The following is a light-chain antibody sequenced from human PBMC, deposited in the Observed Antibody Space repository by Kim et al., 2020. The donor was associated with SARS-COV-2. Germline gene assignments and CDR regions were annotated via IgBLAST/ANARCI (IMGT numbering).Light chain of an antibody. CDR2: GAL. CDR1: QSVTSSY. V-gene: IGKV3-20*01. Sequence: SPGEGATLACRASQSVTSSYLAWHQQKPGQTPRLLIYGALSRATDIPDRFSGSGSGTDFTLTISRLEAEDFAVYYCQQYGNSPLTFGGGTRVEIK. CDR3: QQYGNSPLT. J-gene: IGKJ4*01.